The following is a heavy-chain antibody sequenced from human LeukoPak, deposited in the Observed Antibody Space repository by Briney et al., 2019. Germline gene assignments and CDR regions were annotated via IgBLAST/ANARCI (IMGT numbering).Heavy chain of an antibody. CDR1: GFTFSSYA. V-gene: IGHV3-64D*06. CDR2: ISSNGGTT. J-gene: IGHJ4*02. Sequence: GGSLRLSCSASGFTFSSYAMYWVRQVPGKGLEYVSGISSNGGTTYYADSVKGRFAISRDNSKNTLYLQMSSLRAEDTAVYYCVKVGVYGSGSYPLYYFDYWGQGTLVTVSS. CDR3: VKVGVYGSGSYPLYYFDY. D-gene: IGHD3-10*01.